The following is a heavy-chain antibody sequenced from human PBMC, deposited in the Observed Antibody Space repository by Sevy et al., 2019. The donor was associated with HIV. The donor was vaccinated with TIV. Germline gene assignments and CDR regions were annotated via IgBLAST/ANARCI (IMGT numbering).Heavy chain of an antibody. Sequence: GGSLRLSCAASGFTFSSYAMSWVRQAPGKGLEWVSAISGSGGSTYYADSVKGRFTISRDNSKNTLYLQMNSLRAEETAVYYCAKDRYIVVVPAATEAFDYWGQGTLVTVSS. V-gene: IGHV3-23*01. D-gene: IGHD2-2*01. J-gene: IGHJ4*02. CDR2: ISGSGGST. CDR1: GFTFSSYA. CDR3: AKDRYIVVVPAATEAFDY.